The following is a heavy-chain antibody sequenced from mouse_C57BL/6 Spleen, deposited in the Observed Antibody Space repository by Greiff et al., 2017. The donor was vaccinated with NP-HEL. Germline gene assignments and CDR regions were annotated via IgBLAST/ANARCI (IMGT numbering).Heavy chain of an antibody. CDR3: TRDSNYVSYFDY. J-gene: IGHJ2*01. CDR1: GYTFTDYE. Sequence: QVQLQQSGAELVRPGASVTLSCKASGYTFTDYEMHWVKQTPVHGLEWIGAIDPETGGTAYNQKFKGKAILTADKSTSTAYMELRSLTSEDSAVYYCTRDSNYVSYFDYWGQGTTLTVSS. D-gene: IGHD2-5*01. CDR2: IDPETGGT. V-gene: IGHV1-15*01.